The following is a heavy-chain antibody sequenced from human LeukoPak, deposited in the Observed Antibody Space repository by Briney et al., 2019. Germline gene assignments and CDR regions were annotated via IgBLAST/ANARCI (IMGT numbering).Heavy chain of an antibody. CDR2: IYHSGST. D-gene: IGHD2-21*01. J-gene: IGHJ4*02. CDR1: GGSISSGGYS. V-gene: IGHV4-30-2*01. CDR3: ARVPEHGVGNYYFDY. Sequence: PSQTLSLTCAVSGGSISSGGYSWSWIRQPPGKGLEWIGYIYHSGSTYYNPSLKSRVTISVDTSKNQFSLKLSSVTAADTAVYYCARVPEHGVGNYYFDYWGQGTLVTVSS.